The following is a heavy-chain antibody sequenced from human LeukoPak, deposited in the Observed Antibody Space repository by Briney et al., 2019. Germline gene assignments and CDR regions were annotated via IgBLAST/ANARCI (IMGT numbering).Heavy chain of an antibody. D-gene: IGHD1-26*01. J-gene: IGHJ4*02. CDR3: ARAMGAVYYFDY. CDR1: GGTFSSYA. V-gene: IGHV1-69*05. CDR2: IIPIFGTA. Sequence: ASVKVSCKASGGTFSSYAISWVRQAPGQGLEWMGGIIPIFGTANYAQKLQGRVTITTDESTSTAYMELSSLRSEDTAVYYCARAMGAVYYFDYWGQGTLVTVSS.